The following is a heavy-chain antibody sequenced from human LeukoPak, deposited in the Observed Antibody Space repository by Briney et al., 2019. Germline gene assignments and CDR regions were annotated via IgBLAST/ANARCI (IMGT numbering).Heavy chain of an antibody. V-gene: IGHV3-30*18. CDR1: GFTFSSYG. Sequence: HTGGSLRLSCAASGFTFSSYGMPWVRQAPGKGLEWVAVISYDGSNKYYADSVKGRFTISRDNSKNTLYLQMNSLRAEDTAVYYCAKDGYCSSTSCYLTGYYYYYGMDVWGQGTTVTVSS. CDR2: ISYDGSNK. J-gene: IGHJ6*02. CDR3: AKDGYCSSTSCYLTGYYYYYGMDV. D-gene: IGHD2-2*01.